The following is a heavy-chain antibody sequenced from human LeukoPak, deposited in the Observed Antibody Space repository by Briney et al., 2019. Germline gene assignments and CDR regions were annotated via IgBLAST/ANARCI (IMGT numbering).Heavy chain of an antibody. CDR2: IYTSGST. Sequence: SQTLSLTCTVSGGSISSGSYYWSWIRQPAGKGLEWIGRIYTSGSTNYNPSLKSRVTRSVDTSKNQFSLKLSSVTAADTAVYYCARSDFWSGFTFDYWGQGTLVTVSS. CDR1: GGSISSGSYY. V-gene: IGHV4-61*02. CDR3: ARSDFWSGFTFDY. J-gene: IGHJ4*02. D-gene: IGHD3-3*01.